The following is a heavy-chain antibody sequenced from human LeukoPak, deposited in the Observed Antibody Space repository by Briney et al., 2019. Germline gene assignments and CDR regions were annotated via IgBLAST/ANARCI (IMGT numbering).Heavy chain of an antibody. CDR3: ARTQYSGYDFQGSFDP. Sequence: SETLSLTCAVYGGSFSGYYWSWIRQPPGKGLEWIAEINHSGSTNYNPSLKSRVSISVDTSKNQFPLKLSSVTAADTAAYYCARTQYSGYDFQGSFDPWGQGTLVTVSS. J-gene: IGHJ5*02. D-gene: IGHD5-12*01. CDR2: INHSGST. V-gene: IGHV4-34*01. CDR1: GGSFSGYY.